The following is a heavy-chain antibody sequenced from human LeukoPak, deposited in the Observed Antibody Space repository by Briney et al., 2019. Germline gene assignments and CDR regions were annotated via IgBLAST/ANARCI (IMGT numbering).Heavy chain of an antibody. CDR3: VKDSSSGSYFDC. V-gene: IGHV3-64D*06. CDR2: ISSNGGST. J-gene: IGHJ4*02. CDR1: GLSFSRSV. Sequence: GGSLRLSCSASGLSFSRSVMHWVRQAPGKGLEYVSAISSNGGSTYYADSVKGRFTISRDNSRNTLHLQMSSLRVEDTAVYYCVKDSSSGSYFDCWGQAPLVAVSS. D-gene: IGHD3-10*01.